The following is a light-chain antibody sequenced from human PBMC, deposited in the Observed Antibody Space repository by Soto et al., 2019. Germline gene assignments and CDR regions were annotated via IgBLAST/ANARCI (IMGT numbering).Light chain of an antibody. CDR2: EVS. CDR3: SSYTSSSTPYV. Sequence: QSALTQPASVSGSPGQSITISCTGTSSDVGGYNYVSWYQQHPGKATKLMIYEVSNRPSGVSNRFSGSKSGNTASLTSSGLQAEDEAYYYCSSYTSSSTPYVFGTGTKVTVL. V-gene: IGLV2-14*01. CDR1: SSDVGGYNY. J-gene: IGLJ1*01.